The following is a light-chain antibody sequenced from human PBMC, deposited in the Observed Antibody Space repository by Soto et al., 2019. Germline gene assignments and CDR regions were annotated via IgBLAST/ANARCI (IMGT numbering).Light chain of an antibody. J-gene: IGKJ1*01. CDR3: QHYGCSPRT. Sequence: IVLTQSPCTLSLSPGEGATLTCRASQNISSNFLACHQQKRGQATRLLIHGASNQATGIPDRFSSSGSGTDFTLTITRLEAEDFAVYYCQHYGCSPRTFGQGTKVEVK. CDR1: QNISSNF. CDR2: GAS. V-gene: IGKV3-20*01.